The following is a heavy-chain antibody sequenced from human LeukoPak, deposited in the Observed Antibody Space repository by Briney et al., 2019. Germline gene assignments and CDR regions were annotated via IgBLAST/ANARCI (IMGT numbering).Heavy chain of an antibody. Sequence: GGSLRLSCAASGFTFSRYGMHWVRQAPGKGLEWVAVIWYDGSNEYYADSVKGRFTIFRDNSKNTLHLQMDSLRAEDTAVYYCARPLVGDALDYWGQGTLVTVSS. J-gene: IGHJ4*02. CDR1: GFTFSRYG. CDR3: ARPLVGDALDY. D-gene: IGHD1-26*01. CDR2: IWYDGSNE. V-gene: IGHV3-33*01.